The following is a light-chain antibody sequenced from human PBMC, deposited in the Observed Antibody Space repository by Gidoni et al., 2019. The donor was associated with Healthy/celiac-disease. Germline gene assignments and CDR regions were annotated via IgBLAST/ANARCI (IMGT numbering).Light chain of an antibody. Sequence: DIQMTQSPSSLSASVGDRVTITCRASQSISSYLNWYQQKPGKAPKLLIYAASSLQSGVPSRSSGSGSGTDFTLTISSLQPEDFATYYCQQSYSTPRTFXXXTKLEIK. CDR3: QQSYSTPRT. CDR2: AAS. J-gene: IGKJ2*01. V-gene: IGKV1-39*01. CDR1: QSISSY.